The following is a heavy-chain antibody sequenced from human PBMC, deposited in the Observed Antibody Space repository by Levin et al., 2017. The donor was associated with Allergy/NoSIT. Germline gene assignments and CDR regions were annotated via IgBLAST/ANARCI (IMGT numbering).Heavy chain of an antibody. CDR1: GYTFINYG. V-gene: IGHV1-18*01. CDR2: ISANNGDT. D-gene: IGHD1-26*01. J-gene: IGHJ6*02. CDR3: ARGGSHGMDV. Sequence: PGESLKISCKASGYTFINYGITWVRQAPGQGLEWMGWISANNGDTNYAQKLQGRVTLTTETSTSTAYMELRSLSSDDTAVYYCARGGSHGMDVWGQGATVTVSS.